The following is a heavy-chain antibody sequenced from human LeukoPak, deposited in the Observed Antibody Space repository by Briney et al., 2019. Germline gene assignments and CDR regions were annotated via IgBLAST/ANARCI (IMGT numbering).Heavy chain of an antibody. V-gene: IGHV3-66*04. J-gene: IGHJ6*02. CDR1: GFTVSTIY. CDR3: ARHFGVISKGVYYYYYGLDV. CDR2: VYSGGST. Sequence: GGSLRLSCAASGFTVSTIYMSWVRQAPGKGLEWVSVVYSGGSTYYADSVKGSFTISRDNSKNTLYLQMSSLRAEDTAVYYCARHFGVISKGVYYYYYGLDVWGQGTTVTVSS. D-gene: IGHD3-3*01.